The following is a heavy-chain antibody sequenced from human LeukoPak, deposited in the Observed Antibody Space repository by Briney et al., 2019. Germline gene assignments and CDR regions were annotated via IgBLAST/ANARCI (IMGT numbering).Heavy chain of an antibody. J-gene: IGHJ4*02. Sequence: SETLSLTCTVSGGSISSSSYYWGWIRQPPGKGLEWIGSIYYSGSTYYNPSLKRRVTISVDTSKNQFSLKLSSVTAADTAVYYCARQAGGNYHYFDYWGQGTLVTVSS. CDR3: ARQAGGNYHYFDY. CDR2: IYYSGST. CDR1: GGSISSSSYY. V-gene: IGHV4-39*01. D-gene: IGHD1-26*01.